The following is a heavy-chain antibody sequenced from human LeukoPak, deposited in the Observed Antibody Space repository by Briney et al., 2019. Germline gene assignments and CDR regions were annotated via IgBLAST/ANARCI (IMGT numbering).Heavy chain of an antibody. V-gene: IGHV3-64*01. Sequence: GGSLRLSCAASGFTFNKFAMHWVRQAPGKGLEFVSAITTDGGDTYYANSVKGRFTISRDNSKNTLYLQMGSLRPEDMAVYYRARGGAYGSGSYYNMDYWGQGTLVTVSS. CDR2: ITTDGGDT. CDR1: GFTFNKFA. J-gene: IGHJ4*02. D-gene: IGHD3-10*01. CDR3: ARGGAYGSGSYYNMDY.